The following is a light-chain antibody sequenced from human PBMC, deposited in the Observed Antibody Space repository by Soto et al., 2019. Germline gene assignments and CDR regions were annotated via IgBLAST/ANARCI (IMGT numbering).Light chain of an antibody. CDR2: EVS. Sequence: QSVLTQPASVSGSPGQSITISCTGTSRDVGGYNYVSWYQQHPGTAPKLMIYEVSNRPSVLSNRFSGSKSGNTASLTISGLQAEDEADYYCSSYTSSSSLYVCGTGTKVTVL. J-gene: IGLJ1*01. CDR1: SRDVGGYNY. V-gene: IGLV2-14*01. CDR3: SSYTSSSSLYV.